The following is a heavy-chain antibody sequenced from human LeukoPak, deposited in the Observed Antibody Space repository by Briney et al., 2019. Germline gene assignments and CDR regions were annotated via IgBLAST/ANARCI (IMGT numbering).Heavy chain of an antibody. CDR2: INPSGGST. CDR3: ARAPSGWLGYYYMDV. V-gene: IGHV1-46*01. J-gene: IGHJ6*03. D-gene: IGHD6-19*01. CDR1: GYTFTSYY. Sequence: ASVKVSCKASGYTFTSYYMHWVRQAPGQGLEWMGIINPSGGSTSYAQKFQGRVTMTRDMSTSTVYMELSSLRSEDTAVYYCARAPSGWLGYYYMDVWGKGTTVTISS.